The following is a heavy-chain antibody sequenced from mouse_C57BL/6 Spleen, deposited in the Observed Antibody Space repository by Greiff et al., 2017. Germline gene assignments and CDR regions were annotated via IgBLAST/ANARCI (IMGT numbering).Heavy chain of an antibody. CDR1: GFTFSSYA. J-gene: IGHJ4*01. V-gene: IGHV5-9-1*02. CDR3: TRGSYSNYDAMDY. CDR2: ISSGGNYI. D-gene: IGHD2-5*01. Sequence: EVQLVESGEGLVKPGGSLKLSCAASGFTFSSYAMSWVRQTPEKRLEWVAYISSGGNYIYYADTVKGRFTISRDTARNTLYLQMSSLKSEDTAMYYCTRGSYSNYDAMDYWGQGTSVTVSS.